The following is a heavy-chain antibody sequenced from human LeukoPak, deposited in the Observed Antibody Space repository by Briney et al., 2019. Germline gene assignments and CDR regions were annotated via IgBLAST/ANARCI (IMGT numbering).Heavy chain of an antibody. CDR1: GGSFSGYY. J-gene: IGHJ6*02. D-gene: IGHD1-26*01. CDR2: INHSGST. Sequence: KPSETLSLTCAVYGGSFSGYYWSWIRQPPGKGLEWIGEINHSGSTYYNPSLKSRVTISVDTSKNQFSLKLSSVTAADTAVYYCARHRADYYYYGMDVWGQGTTVTVSS. V-gene: IGHV4-34*01. CDR3: ARHRADYYYYGMDV.